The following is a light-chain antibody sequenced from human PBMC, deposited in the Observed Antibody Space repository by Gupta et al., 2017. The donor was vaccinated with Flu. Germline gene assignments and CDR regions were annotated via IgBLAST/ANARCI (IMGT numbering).Light chain of an antibody. CDR2: GNS. CDR3: QSYDSSLTLHVV. J-gene: IGLJ2*01. CDR1: SPNIGAGYD. V-gene: IGLV1-40*01. Sequence: QSVLTQPPSVSGAPGQRVTISCTGSSPNIGAGYDVHWYQQLPGTAPKLLIYGNSNRPSGVPDRFSGSKSGTSASLAITGLQAEDEADYYCQSYDSSLTLHVVFGGGTKLTVL.